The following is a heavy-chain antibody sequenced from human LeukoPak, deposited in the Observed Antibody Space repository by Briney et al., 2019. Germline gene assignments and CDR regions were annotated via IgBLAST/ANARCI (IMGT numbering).Heavy chain of an antibody. CDR1: GFTFSDYY. CDR3: AREVGEKYCSGGSCYTASDYFDY. V-gene: IGHV3-11*04. J-gene: IGHJ4*02. D-gene: IGHD2-15*01. CDR2: ISSSAATI. Sequence: PGGSLRLSCAASGFTFSDYYMSWIRQAPGKGLEWVSYISSSAATIYYADSVKGRFTISRDNAKNSLYLQMNSLRAEDTAVYYCAREVGEKYCSGGSCYTASDYFDYWGQGTLVTVSS.